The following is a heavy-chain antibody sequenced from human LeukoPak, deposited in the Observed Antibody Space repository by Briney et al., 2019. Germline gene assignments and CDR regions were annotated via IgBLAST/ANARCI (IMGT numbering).Heavy chain of an antibody. CDR3: ARDRRYCSSTSCPGGWFDP. D-gene: IGHD2-2*01. J-gene: IGHJ5*02. Sequence: PSETLSLTCAVYGGSFSGYYWSWIRQPPGKGLEWIGEINHSGSTNYNPSLKSRVTISVDTSKNQFSLKLSSVTAADTAVYYCARDRRYCSSTSCPGGWFDPWGQGTLVTVSS. V-gene: IGHV4-34*01. CDR1: GGSFSGYY. CDR2: INHSGST.